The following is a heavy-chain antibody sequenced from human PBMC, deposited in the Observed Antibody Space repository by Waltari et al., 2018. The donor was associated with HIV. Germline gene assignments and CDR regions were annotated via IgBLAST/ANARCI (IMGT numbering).Heavy chain of an antibody. V-gene: IGHV5-51*01. CDR1: GYNFTTYW. D-gene: IGHD6-19*01. CDR2: IHPGDSDT. CDR3: ARGLPKQWLAYFDY. J-gene: IGHJ4*02. Sequence: EVQLVQSGAEVKKPGESLKTSCKSSGYNFTTYWIGCVRQMPGKGLEWTGIIHPGDSDTRYSPSFQGQVTISADKSISTAFLQWSSLKASDTAMYYCARGLPKQWLAYFDYWGQGTLVTVSS.